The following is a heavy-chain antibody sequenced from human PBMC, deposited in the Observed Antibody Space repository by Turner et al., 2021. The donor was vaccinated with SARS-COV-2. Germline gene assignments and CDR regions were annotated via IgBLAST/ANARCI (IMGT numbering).Heavy chain of an antibody. CDR1: GFTFDDYA. D-gene: IGHD1-20*01. CDR3: AKDRWYNWNYFDY. J-gene: IGHJ4*02. V-gene: IGHV3-9*01. Sequence: EVQLVESGGGLVQPGGSLRLSCAASGFTFDDYAMHWVRQAPGKGLEWVSGISWNSGSIGYADSVKGRFTISRDNAKNSLYLQMNSLRAEDTALYYCAKDRWYNWNYFDYWGQGTLVTVSS. CDR2: ISWNSGSI.